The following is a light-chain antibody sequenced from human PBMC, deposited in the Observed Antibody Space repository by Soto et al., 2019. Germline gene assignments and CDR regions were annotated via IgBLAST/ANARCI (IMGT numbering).Light chain of an antibody. V-gene: IGKV1-39*01. CDR1: QSISSY. CDR3: QQSYRKPHT. J-gene: IGKJ2*01. Sequence: DIQMTQSPSSLSASVGDRVTITCRASQSISSYLNWYQQKPGKAPKLLIYAASSLQSGVPSRFRDSRSGTHFTLTISSLQPEDFATYYCQQSYRKPHTFGQGPKLEIK. CDR2: AAS.